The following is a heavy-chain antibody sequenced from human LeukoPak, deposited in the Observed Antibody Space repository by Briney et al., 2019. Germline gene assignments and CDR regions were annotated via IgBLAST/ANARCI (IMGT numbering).Heavy chain of an antibody. V-gene: IGHV4-61*02. D-gene: IGHD6-13*01. J-gene: IGHJ6*03. CDR2: IYTSGST. Sequence: PSQTLSLTCTVSGGSISSGSYYWSWIRQPAGKGLEWIGRIYTSGSTNYNPSLKSRVTISVDTSKNQFSLKLSSVTAADTVVYYCAIAARSYYYYMDVWGKGTTVTVSS. CDR3: AIAARSYYYYMDV. CDR1: GGSISSGSYY.